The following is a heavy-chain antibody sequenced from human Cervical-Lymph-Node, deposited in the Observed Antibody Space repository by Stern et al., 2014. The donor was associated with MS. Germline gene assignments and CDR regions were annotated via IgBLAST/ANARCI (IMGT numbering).Heavy chain of an antibody. CDR3: ARNPRSSGWYVD. D-gene: IGHD6-19*01. J-gene: IGHJ4*02. CDR2: IYSGGST. Sequence: EAQLVESGGGLVQPGGSLRLSCAASGFTVSSNYMSWVRQAPGKGLEWVSVIYSGGSTYYADSVKGRFTISRDNSKNTLYLQMNSLRAEDTAVYYCARNPRSSGWYVDWGQGTLVTVSS. V-gene: IGHV3-66*02. CDR1: GFTVSSNY.